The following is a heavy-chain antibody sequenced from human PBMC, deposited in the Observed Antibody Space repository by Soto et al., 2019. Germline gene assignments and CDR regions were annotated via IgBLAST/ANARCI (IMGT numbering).Heavy chain of an antibody. CDR2: ISYGGST. D-gene: IGHD3-10*01. V-gene: IGHV4-31*03. CDR3: TTQGFGFLHGLVDV. Sequence: SETLSLTCTVSGGSINSGGYCWSWIRQHPGKGLDWIGCISYGGSTSYNPSLKSRVTISVDTSKNQFSLKLTSVTAADTAVYYCTTQGFGFLHGLVDVWGQGTTVTVSS. J-gene: IGHJ6*02. CDR1: GGSINSGGYC.